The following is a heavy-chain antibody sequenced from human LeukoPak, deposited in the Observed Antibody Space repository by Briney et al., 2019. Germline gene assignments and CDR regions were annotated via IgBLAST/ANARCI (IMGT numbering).Heavy chain of an antibody. J-gene: IGHJ4*02. D-gene: IGHD3-3*01. CDR1: GFTFSSYW. CDR3: ARSNDFRSGYLFDY. CDR2: IKQDGSEK. V-gene: IGHV3-7*01. Sequence: GGSLRLXCAASGFTFSSYWMSWVRQAPGKGLEWVANIKQDGSEKYFVDSVEGRFAISRDNAKNSLYLQMNSLRAEDTAVYYCARSNDFRSGYLFDYWGQGILVTVSS.